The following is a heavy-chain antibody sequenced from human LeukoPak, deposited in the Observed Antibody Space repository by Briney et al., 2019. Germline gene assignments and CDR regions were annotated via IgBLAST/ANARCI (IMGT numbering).Heavy chain of an antibody. CDR1: GFTFSRYS. Sequence: GGSLRLSCAASGFTFSRYSMNWVRQAPGKGLEWVSYISSSSSTVYYADSLKGRFTISRDNAKNSLYLQMNSLRDEDTAVYYCARAQTYYGSGSYLDYWGQGTLVTVSS. D-gene: IGHD3-10*01. CDR3: ARAQTYYGSGSYLDY. J-gene: IGHJ4*02. V-gene: IGHV3-48*02. CDR2: ISSSSSTV.